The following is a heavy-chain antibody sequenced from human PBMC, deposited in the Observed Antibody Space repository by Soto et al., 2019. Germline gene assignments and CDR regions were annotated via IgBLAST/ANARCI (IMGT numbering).Heavy chain of an antibody. CDR2: IGTAGDT. CDR3: ARGPTEFLWFGMGYFDR. V-gene: IGHV3-13*04. Sequence: GGSMSHPYAASELNISSFDMHWGCQKKRKGLEWVSAIGTAGDTFYQGAGQGRFTISREHAKDSLYLPMNSLTAGDTAVYYCARGPTEFLWFGMGYFDRWGRGTLVTVSS. CDR1: ELNISSFD. J-gene: IGHJ2*01. D-gene: IGHD3-10*01.